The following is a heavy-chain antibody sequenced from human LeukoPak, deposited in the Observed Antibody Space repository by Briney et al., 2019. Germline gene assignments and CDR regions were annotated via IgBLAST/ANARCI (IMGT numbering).Heavy chain of an antibody. CDR2: MNPNSGNT. CDR3: FSSGVEEWQGLHF. Sequence: EASVKVSCKASGYTFTSYDINWVRQATGQGLEWMGWMNPNSGNTGYAQKFQGRVTMTEDTSTDTAYMELNSLSSEDTAVYYCFSSGVEEWQGLHFWGQGTLVTVSS. D-gene: IGHD3-3*01. CDR1: GYTFTSYD. V-gene: IGHV1-8*02. J-gene: IGHJ4*02.